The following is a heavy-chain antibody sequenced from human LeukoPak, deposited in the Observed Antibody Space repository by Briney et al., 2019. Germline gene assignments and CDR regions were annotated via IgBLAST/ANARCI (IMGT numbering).Heavy chain of an antibody. CDR3: ARDGRNYYDSSGYYPFGGAFDI. V-gene: IGHV3-30*04. CDR1: GFTFSSYA. Sequence: PGGSLRLSCAASGFTFSSYAMHWVRQAPGKGLEWVAVISYDGSNKYYADSVKGRFTISRDNSKNTLYLQMSSLRAEDTAVYYCARDGRNYYDSSGYYPFGGAFDIWGQGTMVTVSS. CDR2: ISYDGSNK. D-gene: IGHD3-22*01. J-gene: IGHJ3*02.